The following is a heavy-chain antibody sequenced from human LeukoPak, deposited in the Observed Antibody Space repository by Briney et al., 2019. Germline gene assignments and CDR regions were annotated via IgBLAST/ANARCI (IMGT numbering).Heavy chain of an antibody. CDR2: VYTRGST. V-gene: IGHV4-4*07. CDR1: GASITRRY. CDR3: ARAKGRDVVATRERYFAL. D-gene: IGHD2-21*02. J-gene: IGHJ2*01. Sequence: KPSETLSPTFSVSGASITRRYRRWLRPAARQGMEWIGRVYTRGSTQCNPSLKSRVIMSIDTSRNQFSLRLNPVTAVDTAVSYCARAKGRDVVATRERYFALWGRGILVTVS.